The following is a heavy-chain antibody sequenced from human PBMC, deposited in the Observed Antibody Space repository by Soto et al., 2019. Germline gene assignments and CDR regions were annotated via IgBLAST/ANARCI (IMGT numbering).Heavy chain of an antibody. Sequence: VGFLRLCCAASGFTIGAFGRGWVRQAPGKGLEWVSISDDRSYYADSVKGRFTISRDNSRNTLYLQMDSLTADDTAIYYCAKTYGPGNHYHASRGLGTLVTVSS. J-gene: IGHJ4*02. CDR2: SDDRS. CDR1: GFTIGAFG. CDR3: AKTYGPGNHYHAS. D-gene: IGHD3-10*01. V-gene: IGHV3-23*01.